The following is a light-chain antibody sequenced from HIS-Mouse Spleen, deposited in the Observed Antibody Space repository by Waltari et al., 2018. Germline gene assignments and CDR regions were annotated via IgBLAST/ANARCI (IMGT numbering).Light chain of an antibody. J-gene: IGLJ2*01. V-gene: IGLV3-10*01. CDR1: ALPKKY. Sequence: SYELTQPPSVSVSPGQTARITCSGDALPKKYAYWYQHKSGQAPVMVIYEDSKRPSGIPEGLSGSSSGTMATLTSSGAQVEDEADYYCYSADSSGNHRVFGGGTKLTVL. CDR2: EDS. CDR3: YSADSSGNHRV.